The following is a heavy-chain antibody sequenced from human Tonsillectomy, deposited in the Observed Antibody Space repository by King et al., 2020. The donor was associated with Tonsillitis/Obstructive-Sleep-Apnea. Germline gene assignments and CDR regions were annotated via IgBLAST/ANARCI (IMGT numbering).Heavy chain of an antibody. Sequence: VQLVESGGGLVKPGGSLRLSCAASGFTFSDYYMSWIRQAPGKGLEWVSYISSSSSYTNYADSVKGRFTISRDNAKNSLYLQMNSLRAEDTAVYYCARVGCSSTSCYPTRPYFQHWGQGTLVTVSS. CDR1: GFTFSDYY. D-gene: IGHD2-2*01. CDR2: ISSSSSYT. V-gene: IGHV3-11*05. J-gene: IGHJ1*01. CDR3: ARVGCSSTSCYPTRPYFQH.